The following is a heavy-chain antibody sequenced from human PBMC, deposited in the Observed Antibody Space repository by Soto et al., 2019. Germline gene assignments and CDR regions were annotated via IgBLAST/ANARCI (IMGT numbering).Heavy chain of an antibody. J-gene: IGHJ4*02. D-gene: IGHD5-12*01. CDR2: IYYSGST. CDR3: AKSEYIVATIL. Sequence: PSETLSLTCTVSGGSISSSSYYWGWIRQPPGKGLEWIGSIYYSGSTYYNPSLKSRVTISVDTSKNQFSLKLSSVTAADTAVYYCAKSEYIVATILWGQGTLVTVSS. V-gene: IGHV4-39*01. CDR1: GGSISSSSYY.